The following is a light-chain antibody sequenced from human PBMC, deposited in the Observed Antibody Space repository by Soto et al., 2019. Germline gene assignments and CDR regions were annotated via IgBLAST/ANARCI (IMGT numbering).Light chain of an antibody. CDR3: QHYNNWPLT. CDR1: QSVSSN. V-gene: IGKV3-15*01. CDR2: GAS. J-gene: IGKJ1*01. Sequence: EIVMTQSPATLSVSPGERATLSCRASQSVSSNLAWYQQKPGQAPRLLIYGASTRATGIPARFSGSGSGTEFTLTISSLQSEDFAVYYCQHYNNWPLTFGQGTKVAIK.